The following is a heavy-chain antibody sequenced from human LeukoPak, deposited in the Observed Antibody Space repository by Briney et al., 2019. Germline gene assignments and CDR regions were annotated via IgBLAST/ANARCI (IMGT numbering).Heavy chain of an antibody. CDR3: ARDARGYSYGYGYYYYYYMDV. V-gene: IGHV3-7*01. J-gene: IGHJ6*03. CDR1: GFTFSSYW. D-gene: IGHD5-18*01. CDR2: IKQDGSEK. Sequence: GGSLRLSCAASGFTFSSYWMSWVRQAPGKGLEWVANIKQDGSEKYYVDSVKGRFTISRDNAKNSLYLQMNSLRAEDTAVYYCARDARGYSYGYGYYYYYYMDVWGKGTTVTVSS.